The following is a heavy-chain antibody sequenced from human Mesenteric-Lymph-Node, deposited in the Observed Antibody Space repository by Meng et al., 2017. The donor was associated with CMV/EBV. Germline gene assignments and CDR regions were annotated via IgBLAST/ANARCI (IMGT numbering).Heavy chain of an antibody. D-gene: IGHD2-2*01. Sequence: GGSLRLSCAASGFTFSSYWMSWVRQAPGKGLEWVAVISYDGSNKYYADSVKGRFTISRDNSKNTLYLQMNSLRAEDTAVYYCARDQLSDIVVVPSGYFDYWGQGTLVTVSS. J-gene: IGHJ4*02. CDR1: GFTFSSYW. CDR2: ISYDGSNK. CDR3: ARDQLSDIVVVPSGYFDY. V-gene: IGHV3-30-3*01.